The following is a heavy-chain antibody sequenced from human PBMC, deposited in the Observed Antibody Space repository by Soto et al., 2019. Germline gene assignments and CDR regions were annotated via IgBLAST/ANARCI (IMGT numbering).Heavy chain of an antibody. J-gene: IGHJ5*02. V-gene: IGHV3-15*01. Sequence: PGGSLRLSCAASGFTFSNAWMSWVRQAPGKGLEWVGRIKSKTDGGTTDYAAPVKGRFTISRDDSKNTLYLQMNSLKTEDTAVYYCTTCPQVRFLEWLFTLDGRRGAWGQGTLVTVSS. CDR1: GFTFSNAW. CDR3: TTCPQVRFLEWLFTLDGRRGA. CDR2: IKSKTDGGTT. D-gene: IGHD3-3*01.